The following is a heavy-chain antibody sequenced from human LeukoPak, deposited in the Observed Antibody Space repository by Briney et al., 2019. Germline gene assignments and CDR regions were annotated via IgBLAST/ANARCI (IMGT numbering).Heavy chain of an antibody. CDR3: ARIQGYDSSGYYPDNWFDP. V-gene: IGHV4-59*01. Sequence: PSETLSLTCTVSGGSISSYYWSWIRQPPGKGLEWIGYIYYSGSTNYNPSLKSRVTISLDTSQNQFSLKLSSVTAADTAVYYCARIQGYDSSGYYPDNWFDPWGQGTLVTVSS. CDR1: GGSISSYY. CDR2: IYYSGST. J-gene: IGHJ5*02. D-gene: IGHD3-22*01.